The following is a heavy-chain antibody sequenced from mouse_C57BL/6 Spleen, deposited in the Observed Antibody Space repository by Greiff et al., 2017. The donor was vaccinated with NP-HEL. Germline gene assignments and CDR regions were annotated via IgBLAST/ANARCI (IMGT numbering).Heavy chain of an antibody. CDR3: ARERATRGSGHYYAMDY. CDR1: GFNIKDYY. D-gene: IGHD3-2*02. J-gene: IGHJ4*01. Sequence: EVQLQQSGAELVKPGASVKLSCTASGFNIKDYYMHWVKQRTEQGLEWIGRIDPEDGETKYAPKFQGKATLTADTSSNTAYLQLSSLTSEDTAVYYCARERATRGSGHYYAMDYWGQGTSVTVSS. CDR2: IDPEDGET. V-gene: IGHV14-2*01.